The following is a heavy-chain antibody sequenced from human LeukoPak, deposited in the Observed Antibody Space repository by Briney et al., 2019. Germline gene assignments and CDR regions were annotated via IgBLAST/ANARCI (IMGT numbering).Heavy chain of an antibody. CDR1: GFTFSDYY. V-gene: IGHV3-49*03. CDR3: SRSYDVLTGYFPPDY. Sequence: GGSLRLSCAASGFTFSDYYMSWFRQAPGKGLEWVVFIRSKRYGGTTQYAASVKGRFTISRDDSKSIAYLQMNSLKTEGTAVYYCSRSYDVLTGYFPPDYWGQGTLVTVSS. J-gene: IGHJ4*02. D-gene: IGHD3-9*01. CDR2: IRSKRYGGTT.